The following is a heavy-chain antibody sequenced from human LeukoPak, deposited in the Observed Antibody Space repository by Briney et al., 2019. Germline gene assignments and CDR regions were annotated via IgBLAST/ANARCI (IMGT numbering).Heavy chain of an antibody. CDR1: GGSISSYY. CDR3: AREIGAAAGYYYYGMDV. Sequence: SETLSLTCTVSGGSISSYYWSWIRQPPGKGLEWIGYIYYSGSTNYNPSLKSRVTISVDTSKNQFSLKLSSVSAADTAVYYCAREIGAAAGYYYYGMDVWGQGTTVTVSS. CDR2: IYYSGST. V-gene: IGHV4-59*01. J-gene: IGHJ6*02. D-gene: IGHD6-13*01.